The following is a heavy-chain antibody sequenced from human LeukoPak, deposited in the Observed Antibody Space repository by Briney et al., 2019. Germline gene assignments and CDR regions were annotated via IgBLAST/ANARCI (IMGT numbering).Heavy chain of an antibody. CDR1: GFTFSDYY. CDR2: ISSSGSTI. V-gene: IGHV3-11*04. J-gene: IGHJ3*02. D-gene: IGHD2-2*01. Sequence: GGSLRLSCAASGFTFSDYYMSWIRQAPGKGLEWVSYISSSGSTIYYADSVKGRFTISRDNAKNSLYLQMNSLRAEDTAVYYCARVAGRSSSRGDHDAFDIWGQGTMVTVSS. CDR3: ARVAGRSSSRGDHDAFDI.